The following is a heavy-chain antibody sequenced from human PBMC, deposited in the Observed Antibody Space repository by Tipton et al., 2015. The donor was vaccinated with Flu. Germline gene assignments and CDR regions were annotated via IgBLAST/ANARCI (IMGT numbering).Heavy chain of an antibody. Sequence: TLSLTCTVSGGSISSGSYYWSWIRQPAGKGLEWIGRIYTSGSTNYNPFLKSRVTISVDTSKNQFSLKLSSVTAADTAVYYCAREGFDSSGYRAGDAFDIWGQGTMVTVSS. CDR2: IYTSGST. CDR3: AREGFDSSGYRAGDAFDI. V-gene: IGHV4-61*02. CDR1: GGSISSGSYY. J-gene: IGHJ3*02. D-gene: IGHD3-22*01.